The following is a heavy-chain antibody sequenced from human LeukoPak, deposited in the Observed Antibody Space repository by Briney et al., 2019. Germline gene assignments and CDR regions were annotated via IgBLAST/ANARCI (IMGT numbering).Heavy chain of an antibody. Sequence: PGGSLRLSCAASGFTFSSYDMHWVRQATGKGLEGVSAIGTAGDTYYLGSVKGRFTISRDTAKNSLYLQLSSVSAADTAVYYCARSRWLVGDAFDYWGQGTLVTVSS. D-gene: IGHD6-19*01. CDR1: GFTFSSYD. CDR3: ARSRWLVGDAFDY. CDR2: IGTAGDT. V-gene: IGHV3-13*01. J-gene: IGHJ4*02.